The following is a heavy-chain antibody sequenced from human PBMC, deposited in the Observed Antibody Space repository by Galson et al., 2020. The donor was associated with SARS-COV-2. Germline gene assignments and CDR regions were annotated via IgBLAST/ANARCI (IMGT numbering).Heavy chain of an antibody. CDR1: GFTFSSYS. V-gene: IGHV3-21*01. CDR3: ASSQLWSNRFGY. D-gene: IGHD5-18*01. Sequence: NSGGSLRLSCAASGFTFSSYSMNWVRQAPGKGLEWVSSISSSSSYIYYADSVKGRFTISRDNAKNSLYLQMTSLRAEDTAVYYCASSQLWSNRFGYWGQGTLVTVSS. J-gene: IGHJ4*02. CDR2: ISSSSSYI.